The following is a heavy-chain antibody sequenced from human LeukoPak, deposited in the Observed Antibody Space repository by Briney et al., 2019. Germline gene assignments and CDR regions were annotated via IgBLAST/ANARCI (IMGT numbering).Heavy chain of an antibody. Sequence: SETLSLTCTVSGGSISSYYWSWIRQPAGRGLEWIGRIYTSGSTYYNPSLKSRVTISVDTSKNQFSLKLSSVTAADTAVYYCARGSRIAAAGGGLFDYWGQGTLVTVSS. CDR2: IYTSGST. D-gene: IGHD6-13*01. V-gene: IGHV4-4*07. CDR3: ARGSRIAAAGGGLFDY. CDR1: GGSISSYY. J-gene: IGHJ4*02.